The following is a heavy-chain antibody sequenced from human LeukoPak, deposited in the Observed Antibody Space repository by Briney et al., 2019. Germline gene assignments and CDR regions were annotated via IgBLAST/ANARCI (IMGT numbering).Heavy chain of an antibody. CDR1: GGSISSGGHY. Sequence: SETLSLTCTVSGGSISSGGHYWSWFRQHPGKGLEWISYIYYSGSAYYNPSLKSRFTISVDTSKNQFSLKLSSVTAADTAVYYCARSSSTLPTDYFDYWGQGTLVTVSS. CDR3: ARSSSTLPTDYFDY. J-gene: IGHJ4*02. D-gene: IGHD3-16*01. CDR2: IYYSGSA. V-gene: IGHV4-31*03.